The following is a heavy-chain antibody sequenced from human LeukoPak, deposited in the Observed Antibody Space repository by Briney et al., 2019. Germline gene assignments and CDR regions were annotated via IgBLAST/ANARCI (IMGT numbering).Heavy chain of an antibody. D-gene: IGHD2-2*02. CDR1: GGTFSSYA. CDR3: ATGYCSSTSCYTDYYYMDV. V-gene: IGHV1-69*06. J-gene: IGHJ6*03. CDR2: IIPIFGTA. Sequence: SVKVSCKASGGTFSSYAISWVRQAPGQGLEWMGGIIPIFGTANYAQKFQGRVTMTEDTSTDTAYMELSSLRSEDTAVYYCATGYCSSTSCYTDYYYMDVWGKGTTVTVSS.